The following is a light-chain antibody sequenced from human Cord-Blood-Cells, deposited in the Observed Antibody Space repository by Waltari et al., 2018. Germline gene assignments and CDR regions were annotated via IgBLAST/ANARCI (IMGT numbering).Light chain of an antibody. CDR3: QQYNNWPPDT. J-gene: IGKJ3*01. Sequence: EIVMTQSPATLSVSPGERATLSCRASQSVSSNLAWYQQKPGQAPRLLIYGASTRATGIPARFSGSGPGTEFTLTISSLQSEDFAVYYCQQYNNWPPDTFGPGTKVDIK. V-gene: IGKV3-15*01. CDR2: GAS. CDR1: QSVSSN.